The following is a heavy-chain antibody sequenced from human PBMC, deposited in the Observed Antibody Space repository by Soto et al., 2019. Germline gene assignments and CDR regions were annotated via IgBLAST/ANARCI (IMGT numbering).Heavy chain of an antibody. V-gene: IGHV4-34*01. CDR1: GGSFSGYY. Sequence: SETLSLTCAVYGGSFSGYYWSWIRQPPGKGLEWIGEINHSGSTNYNPSLKSRVTISVDTSKNQFSLKLSSVTAADTAVYYCARRGIVVAGAGYYYGMDVWGQGTTVTV. D-gene: IGHD6-19*01. CDR2: INHSGST. J-gene: IGHJ6*02. CDR3: ARRGIVVAGAGYYYGMDV.